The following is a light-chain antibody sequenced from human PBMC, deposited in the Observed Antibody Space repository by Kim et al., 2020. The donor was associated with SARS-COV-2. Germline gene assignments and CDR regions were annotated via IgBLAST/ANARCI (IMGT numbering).Light chain of an antibody. V-gene: IGKV3-20*01. CDR2: GAS. CDR3: QQYGSSPWT. CDR1: QSVSNSY. J-gene: IGKJ1*01. Sequence: SPGERDTLSCRASQSVSNSYLAWYQQKPGQAPRLLIYGASSRATGIPDRFSGSGSGTDFALTISRLEPEDFAVYYCQQYGSSPWTFGQGTKVDIK.